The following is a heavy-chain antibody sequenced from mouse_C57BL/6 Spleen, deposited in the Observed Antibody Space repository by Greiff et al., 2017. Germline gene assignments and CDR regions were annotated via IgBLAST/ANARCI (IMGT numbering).Heavy chain of an antibody. Sequence: VHVKQSGPELVKPGASVKMSCKASGYTFTDYNMHWVKQSHGQSLEWIGYINPNNGGTSYNQKFKGKATLTVNKSSSTAYMELRSLTSEDSAVYYGARGDSSGYGGFAYWGQGTLVTVSA. J-gene: IGHJ3*01. V-gene: IGHV1-22*01. CDR2: INPNNGGT. CDR1: GYTFTDYN. CDR3: ARGDSSGYGGFAY. D-gene: IGHD3-2*02.